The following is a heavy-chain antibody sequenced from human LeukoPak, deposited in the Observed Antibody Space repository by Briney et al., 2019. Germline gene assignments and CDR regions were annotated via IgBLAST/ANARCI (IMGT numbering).Heavy chain of an antibody. Sequence: PSETLSLTCTVSRGSISDYYWSWIRQPPGEGLEWIGYIYYSGSTNYNPSLKSRVTISLDTSKNQFSLNLNSVTAADTAVYYCARARSVYCSGGSCYWFDPWGQGTLVTVSS. CDR3: ARARSVYCSGGSCYWFDP. CDR2: IYYSGST. J-gene: IGHJ5*02. D-gene: IGHD2-15*01. CDR1: RGSISDYY. V-gene: IGHV4-59*01.